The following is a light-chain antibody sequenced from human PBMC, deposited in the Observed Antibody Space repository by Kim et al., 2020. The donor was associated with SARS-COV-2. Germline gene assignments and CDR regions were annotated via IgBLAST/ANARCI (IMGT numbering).Light chain of an antibody. CDR3: QQYSDWRA. CDR1: QSVSSS. V-gene: IGKV3-15*01. Sequence: EIVMTQSPATLSVSPGERATLSCRASQSVSSSLAWYQQKPGQSPRLLIYCASTRATGVPARFSGSGSGTEFTLTISSLQSEDFAVYFCQQYSDWRAFGQGTKLEI. J-gene: IGKJ2*01. CDR2: CAS.